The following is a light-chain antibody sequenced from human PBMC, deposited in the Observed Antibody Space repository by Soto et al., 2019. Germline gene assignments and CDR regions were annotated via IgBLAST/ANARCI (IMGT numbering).Light chain of an antibody. CDR2: AAS. J-gene: IGKJ1*01. V-gene: IGKV1-39*01. CDR1: QSISSY. CDR3: QQYNTYSGT. Sequence: DIQMTQSPSSLSASVGYRVTITCRASQSISSYLNWYQQKPGKAPKLLIYAASTLQSGVPSRFSGSGSGTEFTLTINSLQPDDFATYYCQQYNTYSGTFGPGTKVDIK.